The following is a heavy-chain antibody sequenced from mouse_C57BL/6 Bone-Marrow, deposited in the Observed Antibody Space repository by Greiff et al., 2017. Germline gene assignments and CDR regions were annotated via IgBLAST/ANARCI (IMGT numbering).Heavy chain of an antibody. V-gene: IGHV1-4*01. J-gene: IGHJ2*01. CDR1: GCTFTSYT. CDR3: ADGYYVEYYFDD. D-gene: IGHD2-3*01. Sequence: QVQLQQSGAELARPGASVKMSCKASGCTFTSYTMHWVKQRPGQGLEWIGYINPSSGYTKYNQKFKDKATLTADKSSSTAYMQLSSLTSEDSAVYYCADGYYVEYYFDDWGQGTTLTVSS. CDR2: INPSSGYT.